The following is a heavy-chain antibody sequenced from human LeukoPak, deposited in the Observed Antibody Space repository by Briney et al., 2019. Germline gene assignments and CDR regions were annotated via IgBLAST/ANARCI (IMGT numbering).Heavy chain of an antibody. Sequence: ASVKVSCKASGYKFTTFAISWVRQAPGQGLEWMGEINTYNGGAKYAQNFQGRVTMTTDTSTTTAYMELRRLTPDDTAMYYCARLQELGHRDPDSWGQGTLVTVSS. D-gene: IGHD6-13*01. CDR2: INTYNGGA. V-gene: IGHV1-18*01. CDR1: GYKFTTFA. J-gene: IGHJ4*02. CDR3: ARLQELGHRDPDS.